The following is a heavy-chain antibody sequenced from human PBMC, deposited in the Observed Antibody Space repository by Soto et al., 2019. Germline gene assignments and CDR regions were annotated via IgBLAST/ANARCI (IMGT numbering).Heavy chain of an antibody. J-gene: IGHJ5*02. CDR2: IIPILGIA. Sequence: QVQLVQSGAEVKKPGSSVKVSCKASGGTFSSYTISWVRQAPGQGLEWLGRIIPILGIANYAQKFQGRVTITADNSTSTAYMELSSPRSEDTAVDYCARVGYGEPTWGQGTLVTVSS. CDR3: ARVGYGEPT. D-gene: IGHD4-17*01. V-gene: IGHV1-69*02. CDR1: GGTFSSYT.